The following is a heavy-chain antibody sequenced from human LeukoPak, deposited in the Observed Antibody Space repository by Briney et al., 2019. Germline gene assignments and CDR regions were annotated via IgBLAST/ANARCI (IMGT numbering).Heavy chain of an antibody. J-gene: IGHJ4*02. D-gene: IGHD3-22*01. Sequence: SVKVSCKASGGTFSSYAISWVRQAPGQGLEWMGGIIPIFGTANYAQKFQGRVTITADESTSTAYMELSSLRAEDTAVYYCATPLDYYDRSGYHQGGDWGQGTLVTVSS. CDR3: ATPLDYYDRSGYHQGGD. CDR2: IIPIFGTA. CDR1: GGTFSSYA. V-gene: IGHV1-69*13.